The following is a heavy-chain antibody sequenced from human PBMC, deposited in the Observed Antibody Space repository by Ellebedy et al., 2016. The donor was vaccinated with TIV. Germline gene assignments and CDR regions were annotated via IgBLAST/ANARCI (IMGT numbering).Heavy chain of an antibody. J-gene: IGHJ4*02. D-gene: IGHD2-15*01. CDR1: GFTFSSYA. Sequence: PGGSLRLSCAVSGFTFSSYAMGWVRQPPGTGLEWVSRISGSGDSTYYGDSVRGRFTISRDNSKSTLYLQMNSVRAEDTATYYCAKSDCGGGGCKLLVDWGQGTRVTVSS. CDR2: ISGSGDST. CDR3: AKSDCGGGGCKLLVD. V-gene: IGHV3-23*01.